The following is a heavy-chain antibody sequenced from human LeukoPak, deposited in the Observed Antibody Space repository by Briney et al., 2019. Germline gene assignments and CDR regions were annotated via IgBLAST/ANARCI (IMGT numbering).Heavy chain of an antibody. Sequence: GGSLRLSCAASGFTFSSYWMNWARQAPGKGLEWVAVISYDGSNKYYADSVKGRFTISRDNSKNTLYLQMNSLRAEDTAVYYCARVPYYYDSSGYYDYWGQGTLVTVSS. V-gene: IGHV3-30-3*01. D-gene: IGHD3-22*01. CDR3: ARVPYYYDSSGYYDY. CDR1: GFTFSSYW. CDR2: ISYDGSNK. J-gene: IGHJ4*02.